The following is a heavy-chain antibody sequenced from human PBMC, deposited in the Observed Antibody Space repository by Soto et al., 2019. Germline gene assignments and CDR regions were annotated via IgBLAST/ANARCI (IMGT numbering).Heavy chain of an antibody. Sequence: SETLSLTCTVSDGSISNFYWSWIRQPPGKGLEWIGYFYYSGSFNYNPSLKSRATVSADTSKNQLSLKLNSVTAADTAIYYCARHVGFCSSHSCYSRIDPWGQGTLVTVSS. J-gene: IGHJ5*02. CDR1: DGSISNFY. V-gene: IGHV4-59*08. D-gene: IGHD2-2*01. CDR3: ARHVGFCSSHSCYSRIDP. CDR2: FYYSGSF.